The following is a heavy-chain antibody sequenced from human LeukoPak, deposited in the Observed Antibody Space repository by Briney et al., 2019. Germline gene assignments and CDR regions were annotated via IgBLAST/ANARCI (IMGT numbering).Heavy chain of an antibody. CDR1: GFTFSNYV. Sequence: GGSLRLSCAASGFTFSNYVMNWVRQAPGKGLEWVSAISGSGGSTYYADSVKGRFTISRDNSKNTLYLQMNSLRAEDTAVYYCARDALDYYDSSGYYFNWFDPWGQGTLVTVSS. J-gene: IGHJ5*02. CDR2: ISGSGGST. D-gene: IGHD3-22*01. CDR3: ARDALDYYDSSGYYFNWFDP. V-gene: IGHV3-23*01.